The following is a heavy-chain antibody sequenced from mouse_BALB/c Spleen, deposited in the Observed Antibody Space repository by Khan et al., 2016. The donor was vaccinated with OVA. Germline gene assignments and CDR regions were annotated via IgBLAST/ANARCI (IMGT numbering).Heavy chain of an antibody. CDR3: VRGYYGNYYYAMDY. CDR2: ISTYSGNT. D-gene: IGHD2-1*01. J-gene: IGHJ4*01. CDR1: GYTFTDYA. V-gene: IGHV1S137*01. Sequence: QMQLEESGPELVRPGVSVKISCKGSGYTFTDYAMHWVKQSHAKSLEWIGVISTYSGNTNYNQKFKGKATMTVDKSSSTAYMELARLTSEDSAIYYCVRGYYGNYYYAMDYWGQGTSVTVSS.